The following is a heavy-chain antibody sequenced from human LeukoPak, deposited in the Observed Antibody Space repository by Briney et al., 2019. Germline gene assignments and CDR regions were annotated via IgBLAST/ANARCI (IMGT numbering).Heavy chain of an antibody. CDR3: ARGGRRYFDYFDY. J-gene: IGHJ4*02. CDR1: GYTFTSYA. CDR2: INAGNGNT. D-gene: IGHD3-9*01. V-gene: IGHV1-3*01. Sequence: ASLKVSCKASGYTFTSYAMHWVRQAPGQRLEWMGWINAGNGNTKYSQKFQGRVTITRDTSASTAYMELSSLRSEDTAVYYCARGGRRYFDYFDYWGQGTLVTVSS.